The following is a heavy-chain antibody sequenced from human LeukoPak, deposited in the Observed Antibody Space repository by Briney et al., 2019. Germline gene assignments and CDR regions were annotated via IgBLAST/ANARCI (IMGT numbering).Heavy chain of an antibody. CDR2: IKQDGSEK. CDR1: GFTFSNYW. Sequence: PGGSLRLSCAASGFTFSNYWMSWVRQAPGKGLEWVANIKQDGSEKYYVDSVKGRFTISRDNAKNSLYLQMNSLRAEDTAVYYCARDTGRWLQDSGYYFDYWGQGTLVTVSS. CDR3: ARDTGRWLQDSGYYFDY. J-gene: IGHJ4*02. V-gene: IGHV3-7*01. D-gene: IGHD5-24*01.